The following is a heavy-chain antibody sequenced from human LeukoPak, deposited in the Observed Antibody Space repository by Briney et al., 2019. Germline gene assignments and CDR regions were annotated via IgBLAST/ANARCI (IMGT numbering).Heavy chain of an antibody. J-gene: IGHJ5*02. D-gene: IGHD2-2*01. Sequence: ASVKVSCKASGYTFTSYAMHWVRQAPGQRLEWMGWINAGNGNTKYSQKFQGRVTITRDTSAGTAYMELSSLRSEDTAVYYCARGRYCSSTSCYNWFDPWGQGTLVTVSS. CDR3: ARGRYCSSTSCYNWFDP. V-gene: IGHV1-3*01. CDR1: GYTFTSYA. CDR2: INAGNGNT.